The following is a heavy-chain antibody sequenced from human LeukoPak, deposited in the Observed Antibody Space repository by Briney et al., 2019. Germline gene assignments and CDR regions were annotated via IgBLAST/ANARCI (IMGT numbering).Heavy chain of an antibody. Sequence: ASVKVSCKVSGYTLTELSMHWVRQAPGKGLEWMGGFDPEDGETIYAQKFQGRVTMTEDTSTDTAYMELSSLRSGDTAVYYCATSSGGATPPLDYWGQGTLVTVSS. D-gene: IGHD1-26*01. CDR3: ATSSGGATPPLDY. J-gene: IGHJ4*02. CDR2: FDPEDGET. CDR1: GYTLTELS. V-gene: IGHV1-24*01.